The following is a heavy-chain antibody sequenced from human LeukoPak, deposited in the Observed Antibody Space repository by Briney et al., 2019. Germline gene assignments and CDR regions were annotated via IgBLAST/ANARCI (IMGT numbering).Heavy chain of an antibody. CDR2: INHSGST. CDR1: GGSFSGYY. D-gene: IGHD5-12*01. CDR3: ARGGYANYNWFDP. J-gene: IGHJ5*02. V-gene: IGHV4-34*01. Sequence: SETLSLTCAVYGGSFSGYYWSWIRQPPGKGLEWIGEINHSGSTNYNPSLKSRVTISVDTSENQFSLKLSSVTAADTAVYYCARGGYANYNWFDPWGQGTLVTVSS.